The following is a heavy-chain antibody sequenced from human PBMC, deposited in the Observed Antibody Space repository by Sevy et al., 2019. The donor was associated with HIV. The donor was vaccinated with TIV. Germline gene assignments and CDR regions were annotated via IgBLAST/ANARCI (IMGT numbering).Heavy chain of an antibody. CDR2: ISSSGSTI. J-gene: IGHJ5*02. CDR1: GFTFSDYY. V-gene: IGHV3-11*01. CDR3: ARDKESLGFGELGGFDP. D-gene: IGHD3-10*01. Sequence: GGSLRLSCAASGFTFSDYYMSWIRQAPGKGLEWVSYISSSGSTIYYADSVKGRFTISRDNAKNSLYLQMNSLRAEDTAGYYCARDKESLGFGELGGFDPWGQGTLVTVSS.